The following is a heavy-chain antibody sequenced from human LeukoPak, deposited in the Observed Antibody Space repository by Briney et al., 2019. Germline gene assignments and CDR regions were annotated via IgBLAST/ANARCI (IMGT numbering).Heavy chain of an antibody. Sequence: SETLSLTCTVSGGSISSYYGSWIRQPPGKGLEWIGYIYYSGSTNYNPSLKSRVTISVDTSKNQFSLKLSSVTAADTAVYYCARDSNGWYSSSRGAFEIGAKGQWSPSLQ. CDR3: ARDSNGWYSSSRGAFEI. V-gene: IGHV4-59*01. J-gene: IGHJ3*02. CDR2: IYYSGST. CDR1: GGSISSYY. D-gene: IGHD6-13*01.